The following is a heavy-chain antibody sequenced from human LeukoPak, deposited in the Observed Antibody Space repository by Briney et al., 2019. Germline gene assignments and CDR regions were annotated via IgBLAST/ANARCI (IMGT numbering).Heavy chain of an antibody. CDR1: GFTFSSYE. D-gene: IGHD2-15*01. Sequence: GGSLRLSCAASGFTFSSYEMHWVRQAPGKGLEWVTLISYDGTNKYYADSVKGRFTVSRDNSNTTVFLQMHSLSAEDTAVYYCARVSGCSGGICNSLKYWGQGTLVTVSS. CDR3: ARVSGCSGGICNSLKY. CDR2: ISYDGTNK. V-gene: IGHV3-30-3*01. J-gene: IGHJ4*02.